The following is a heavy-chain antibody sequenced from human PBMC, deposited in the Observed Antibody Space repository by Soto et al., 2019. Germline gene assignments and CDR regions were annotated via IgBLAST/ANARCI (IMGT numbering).Heavy chain of an antibody. D-gene: IGHD1-7*01. CDR3: ASRDPGTSVDY. J-gene: IGHJ4*02. Sequence: SEALSVTCAVSGGSFTSNNWWTWVRQPPGQGLEWIGEIYRTGSTNYNPSLKSRVTISLDKSENQFSLKVTSLTAADTAVYYCASRDPGTSVDYWGQGTLVTVSS. V-gene: IGHV4-4*02. CDR1: GGSFTSNNW. CDR2: IYRTGST.